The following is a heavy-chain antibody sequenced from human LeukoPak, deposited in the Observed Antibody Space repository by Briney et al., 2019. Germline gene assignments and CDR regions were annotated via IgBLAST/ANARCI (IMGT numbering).Heavy chain of an antibody. CDR2: IYTSGST. J-gene: IGHJ3*02. V-gene: IGHV4-4*07. CDR3: ARDSTTRAFDI. CDR1: GGSISSYY. D-gene: IGHD4-17*01. Sequence: SETLSLTCTVSGGSISSYYWSWIRQPAGKGLEWIGRIYTSGSTNYNPSLKSRVTMSVDTSKNQFSLELCSVTAADTAVYYCARDSTTRAFDIWGQGTMVTVSS.